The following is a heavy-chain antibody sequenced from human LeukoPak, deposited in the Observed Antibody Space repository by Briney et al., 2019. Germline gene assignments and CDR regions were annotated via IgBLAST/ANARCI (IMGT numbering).Heavy chain of an antibody. J-gene: IGHJ4*02. CDR2: ISYDGSNI. D-gene: IGHD3-22*01. V-gene: IGHV3-30*18. CDR3: AKDSGFRITMIVAELIDY. Sequence: PGGSLRLSCAASGFTFSSYGMHWVRQAPGKGLEWVAVISYDGSNIYYADSVKGRFTISRDNSKNTLYLQMNSLRAEDTAVYYCAKDSGFRITMIVAELIDYWGQGTLVTVSS. CDR1: GFTFSSYG.